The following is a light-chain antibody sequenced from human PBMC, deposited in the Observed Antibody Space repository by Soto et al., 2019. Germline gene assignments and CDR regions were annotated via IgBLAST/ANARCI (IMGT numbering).Light chain of an antibody. CDR2: GAS. CDR1: QSVTSTY. Sequence: ELLLTQSPRTLSLSPGERATLSCRASQSVTSTYLAWYQQKPGHTPRLLIYGASTRATGVPARFSGSASRTAFTPTITSLQSEDFAVYYCQHYANWPLTFGGGTKV. V-gene: IGKV3-15*01. J-gene: IGKJ4*01. CDR3: QHYANWPLT.